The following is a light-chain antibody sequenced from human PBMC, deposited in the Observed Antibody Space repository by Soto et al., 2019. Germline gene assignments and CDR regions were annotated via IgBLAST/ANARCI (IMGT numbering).Light chain of an antibody. Sequence: LVMTQSPATLSVSPGESATLSCRASQSVGTNLAWYQQTPGQATRVLIHSASTRATGIPARFSGSGSDTEFTLTISGLQSEDFAIYYCQQYNNWPAYSFGQGTKLENK. CDR1: QSVGTN. CDR2: SAS. CDR3: QQYNNWPAYS. V-gene: IGKV3-15*01. J-gene: IGKJ2*01.